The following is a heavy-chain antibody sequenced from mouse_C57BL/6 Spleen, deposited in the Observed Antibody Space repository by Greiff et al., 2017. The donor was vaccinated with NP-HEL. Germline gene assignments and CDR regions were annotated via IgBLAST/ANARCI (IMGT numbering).Heavy chain of an antibody. CDR3: ARSYYYGSSLDAMDY. CDR1: GFTFSDYG. Sequence: EVQRVESGGGLVKPGGSLKLSCAASGFTFSDYGMHWVRQAPEKGLEWVAYISSGSSTIYYADTVKGRFTISRDNAKNTLFLQMTSLRSEDTAMYYCARSYYYGSSLDAMDYWGQGTSVTVSS. V-gene: IGHV5-17*01. CDR2: ISSGSSTI. D-gene: IGHD1-1*01. J-gene: IGHJ4*01.